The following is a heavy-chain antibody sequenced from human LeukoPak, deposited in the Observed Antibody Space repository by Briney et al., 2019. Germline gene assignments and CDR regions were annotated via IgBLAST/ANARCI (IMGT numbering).Heavy chain of an antibody. J-gene: IGHJ6*01. D-gene: IGHD3-16*01. V-gene: IGHV3-48*03. CDR3: ARRGRYGIDG. CDR1: GLTFSRYE. CDR2: IISRGSTI. Sequence: GGPLRLSCAASGLTFSRYEMNWVRQAPGKGLECVLYIISRGSTIYYADSVKGRFSISRENTKNSLYMRKSSLRAEDTAVYYCARRGRYGIDGSRQGCTVTV.